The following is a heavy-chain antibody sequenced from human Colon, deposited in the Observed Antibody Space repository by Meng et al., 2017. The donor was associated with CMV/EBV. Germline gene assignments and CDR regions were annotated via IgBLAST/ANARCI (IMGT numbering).Heavy chain of an antibody. V-gene: IGHV1-69*05. Sequence: QVQMVHAGAEVKKPGASGRNFSSIAIRWVRPAPGQGREWMGGIIPMLGTANYAQKFKGRVTITTDESTSTAYMELSSLRSEDTAVYYCARGGRRGPGGHFDYWGQGTLVTV. D-gene: IGHD1-26*01. CDR3: ARGGRRGPGGHFDY. CDR1: NFSSIA. J-gene: IGHJ4*02. CDR2: IIPMLGTA.